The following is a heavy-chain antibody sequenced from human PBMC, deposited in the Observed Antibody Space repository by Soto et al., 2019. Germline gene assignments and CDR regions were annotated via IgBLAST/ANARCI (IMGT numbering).Heavy chain of an antibody. D-gene: IGHD6-19*01. CDR2: ISDSGNII. J-gene: IGHJ4*02. CDR3: VRIGAGGWDIPFDY. CDR1: GFTFSSYE. V-gene: IGHV3-48*03. Sequence: EVQLVESGGGLVHPGGSLRLSCATSGFTFSSYEMTWVRQAPGKGLEWVSYISDSGNIIYYADSVKGRFTISRDDAKNSLYLQMNSLRAEDTALYYCVRIGAGGWDIPFDYWGQGTPVTFSS.